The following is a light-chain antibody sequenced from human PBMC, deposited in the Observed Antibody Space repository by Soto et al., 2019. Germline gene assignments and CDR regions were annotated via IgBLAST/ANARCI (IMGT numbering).Light chain of an antibody. V-gene: IGLV2-14*01. J-gene: IGLJ1*01. CDR2: EVR. CDR3: SSYTRSSTLI. Sequence: SALTAPASVSGSPGQSITISCTGTSSDVGGYNYASWYRQHPGKAPKLMIYEVRNRPSGVSNRFSGSKSGNTASLTISGLQAEDEADYYCSSYTRSSTLIFGIGTKVTVL. CDR1: SSDVGGYNY.